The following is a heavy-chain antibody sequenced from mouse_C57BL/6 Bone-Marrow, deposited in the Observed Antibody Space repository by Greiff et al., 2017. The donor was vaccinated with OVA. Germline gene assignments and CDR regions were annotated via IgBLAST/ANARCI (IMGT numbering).Heavy chain of an antibody. CDR2: INPNNGVT. J-gene: IGHJ4*01. Sequence: VQLQQSGPELVKPGASVKIPCKASGYTFTDYNMDWVKQSHGKSLEWIGDINPNNGVTIYNQKFKGKATLTVDKSSSTAYMELRSLTSEDTAVYYGARWELGRGAMDYWGQGTSVTVSS. D-gene: IGHD4-1*01. CDR1: GYTFTDYN. CDR3: ARWELGRGAMDY. V-gene: IGHV1-18*01.